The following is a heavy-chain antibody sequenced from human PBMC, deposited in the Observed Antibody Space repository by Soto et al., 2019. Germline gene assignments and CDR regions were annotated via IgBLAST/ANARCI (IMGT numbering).Heavy chain of an antibody. CDR3: ARDHCSGGSCYSDYYYGMDV. CDR2: IYYSGST. Sequence: SETLSLTCAVSGGSISSSNWWSWVRQPPGKGLEWIGYIYYSGSTYYNPSLKSRVTISVDTSKNQFSLKLSSVTAADTAVYYCARDHCSGGSCYSDYYYGMDVWGQGTTVTVSS. CDR1: GGSISSSNW. J-gene: IGHJ6*02. V-gene: IGHV4-30-4*01. D-gene: IGHD2-15*01.